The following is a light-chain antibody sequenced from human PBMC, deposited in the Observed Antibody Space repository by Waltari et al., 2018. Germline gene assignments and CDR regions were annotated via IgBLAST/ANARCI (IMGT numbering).Light chain of an antibody. CDR1: HAHSPFA. CDR2: LNRDGSY. CDR3: QTWGTGIFWT. V-gene: IGLV4-69*02. J-gene: IGLJ2*01. Sequence: LTHSPSASASLGTSVKLTCTLNHAHSPFAIPWHHGQPEKGPRFLMTLNRDGSYIKGDGIPDRFSGSSSGAERYLIISSLQFEDEADYYCQTWGTGIFWTFGGGTKLTVL.